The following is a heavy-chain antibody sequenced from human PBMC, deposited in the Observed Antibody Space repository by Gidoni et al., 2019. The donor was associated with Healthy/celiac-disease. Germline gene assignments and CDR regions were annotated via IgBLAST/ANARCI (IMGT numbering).Heavy chain of an antibody. CDR2: INAGNGNT. CDR3: ARVGRSTLQQQLVPFDY. Sequence: QVQLVQSGAEVKKPGASVKVSCKASGYTFTSYAMHWVRQAPGQRLEWMGWINAGNGNTKYSQKFQGRVTITRDTSASTAYMELSSLRSEDTAVYYCARVGRSTLQQQLVPFDYWGQGTLVTVSS. V-gene: IGHV1-3*01. J-gene: IGHJ4*02. CDR1: GYTFTSYA. D-gene: IGHD6-13*01.